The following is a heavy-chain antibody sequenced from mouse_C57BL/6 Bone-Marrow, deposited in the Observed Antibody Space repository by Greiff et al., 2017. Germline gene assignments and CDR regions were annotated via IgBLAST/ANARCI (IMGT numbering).Heavy chain of an antibody. CDR2: IRSKSSNYAT. J-gene: IGHJ3*01. D-gene: IGHD1-1*01. Sequence: EVKLMESGGGLVQPKGSLKLSCAASGFTFNTYAMHWVRQAPGKGLEWVARIRSKSSNYATYYADSVKDRFTISRDDSQSMLYLQMNNLKTEDTAMYYSVRERAHYYGSSFWFAYWGQGTLVNGSA. CDR1: GFTFNTYA. V-gene: IGHV10-3*01. CDR3: VRERAHYYGSSFWFAY.